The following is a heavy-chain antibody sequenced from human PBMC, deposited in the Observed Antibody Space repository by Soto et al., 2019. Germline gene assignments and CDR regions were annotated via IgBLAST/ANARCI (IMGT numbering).Heavy chain of an antibody. Sequence: QLQLQESGPGLVKPSETLSLTCTVSGGSISSSSYYWGWIRQPPGKGLEWIGSIYYSGSTYYNPSLKSRVTISVDTSKNQFSLKLSSVTAADTAVYYCARQTGMLITFGGVIEDYWGQGTLVTVSS. CDR1: GGSISSSSYY. J-gene: IGHJ4*02. D-gene: IGHD3-16*02. V-gene: IGHV4-39*01. CDR3: ARQTGMLITFGGVIEDY. CDR2: IYYSGST.